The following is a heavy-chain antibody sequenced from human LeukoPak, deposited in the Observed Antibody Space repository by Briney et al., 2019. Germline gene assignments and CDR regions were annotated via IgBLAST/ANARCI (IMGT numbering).Heavy chain of an antibody. D-gene: IGHD3-10*01. V-gene: IGHV4-59*01. CDR2: IYYSGST. CDR3: ARTRAGYYGSGSFNDYYNMDV. J-gene: IGHJ6*03. Sequence: PSETLSLTCTVSGVSISSYYWTWIRQPPGKGLEWIGYIYYSGSTNYNPSLKSRVTISVDMSKTQFSLKLSSVTAADTAVYFCARTRAGYYGSGSFNDYYNMDVWGKGTTVTVSS. CDR1: GVSISSYY.